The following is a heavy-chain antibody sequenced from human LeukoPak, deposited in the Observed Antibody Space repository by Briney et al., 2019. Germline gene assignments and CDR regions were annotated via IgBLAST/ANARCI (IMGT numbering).Heavy chain of an antibody. D-gene: IGHD1-26*01. CDR2: ISHDGSES. CDR3: ARDWGQRGVGATLAN. CDR1: GFTFSSHA. J-gene: IGHJ4*02. Sequence: GGSLRLSCAASGFTFSSHAMVWVSQAPGKGLEWVSFISHDGSESFHTESVKGRFTISRDNFKNTVDLQVSGLKEEDTAVYYCARDWGQRGVGATLANWGQGTLVIVSS. V-gene: IGHV3-30-3*01.